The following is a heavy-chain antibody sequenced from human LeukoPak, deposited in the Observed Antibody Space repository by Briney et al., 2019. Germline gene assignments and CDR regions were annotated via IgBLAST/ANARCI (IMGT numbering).Heavy chain of an antibody. D-gene: IGHD6-19*01. CDR2: INHSGST. J-gene: IGHJ4*02. CDR1: GGSFSGYY. Sequence: SETLSLTCAVYGGSFSGYYWSWIRQPPGKGLEWIGEINHSGSTNYNPSLKSRVTISVDTSKNQFSLKLSSVTAADTAVYYCARGLGGIAVAGAGYYWGQGTLVTVSS. CDR3: ARGLGGIAVAGAGYY. V-gene: IGHV4-34*01.